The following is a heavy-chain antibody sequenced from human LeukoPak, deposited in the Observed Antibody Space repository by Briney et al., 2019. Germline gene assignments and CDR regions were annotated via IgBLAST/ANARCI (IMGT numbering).Heavy chain of an antibody. CDR2: IIPIFGTA. CDR3: ARQYYYDSSGCMDV. V-gene: IGHV1-69*13. Sequence: SVKVSCTASGGTFSSYAISWVRQAPGQGLEWMGGIIPIFGTANYAQKFQGRVTITADESTSTAYMELSSLRSEDTAVYYCARQYYYDSSGCMDVWGQGTTVTVSS. J-gene: IGHJ6*02. CDR1: GGTFSSYA. D-gene: IGHD3-22*01.